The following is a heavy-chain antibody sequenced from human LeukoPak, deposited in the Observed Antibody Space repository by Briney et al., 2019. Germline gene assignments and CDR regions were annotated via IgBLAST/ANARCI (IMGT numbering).Heavy chain of an antibody. CDR2: IYYSGST. D-gene: IGHD3-3*01. CDR1: GGSISSYY. Sequence: SETLSLTCTVSGGSISSYYWSWIRQPPGKGLEWIGYIYYSGSTNYNPSLKSRVTISVDTSKNQFSLKLSSVTAADTAVYYCARSRITIFGVVTPWGQGTLVTVSS. CDR3: ARSRITIFGVVTP. V-gene: IGHV4-59*08. J-gene: IGHJ5*02.